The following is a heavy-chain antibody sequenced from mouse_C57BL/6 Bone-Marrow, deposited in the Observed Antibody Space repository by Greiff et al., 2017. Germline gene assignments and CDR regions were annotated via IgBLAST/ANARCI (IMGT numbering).Heavy chain of an antibody. D-gene: IGHD1-1*01. V-gene: IGHV1-66*01. J-gene: IGHJ1*03. CDR3: AREPPVFITTVDWYFDV. Sequence: QVQLQQSGPELVKPGASVKISCKASGYSFTSYYIHWVKQRPGQGLEWIGWIYPGSGNTKYNEKFKGKATLTADTSSSTAYMQLSSLTSEDSAVXYCAREPPVFITTVDWYFDVWGTGTTVTVSS. CDR1: GYSFTSYY. CDR2: IYPGSGNT.